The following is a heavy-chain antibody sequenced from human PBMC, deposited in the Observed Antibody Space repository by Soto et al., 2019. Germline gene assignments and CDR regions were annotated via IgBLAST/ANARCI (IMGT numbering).Heavy chain of an antibody. V-gene: IGHV3-30*18. Sequence: GGSRRLSCAASGLSFCSYSTHWVRQAPGKGLEWVAVISYDGSNKYYADSVKGRFTISRDNSKNTLYLQMNSLRAEDTALYYCAKGRSYYYYYGVDVWGQGTTVTVSS. CDR3: AKGRSYYYYYGVDV. J-gene: IGHJ6*02. CDR1: GLSFCSYS. CDR2: ISYDGSNK.